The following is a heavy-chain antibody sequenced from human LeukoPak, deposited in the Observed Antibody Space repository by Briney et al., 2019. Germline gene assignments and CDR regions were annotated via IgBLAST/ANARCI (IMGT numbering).Heavy chain of an antibody. CDR3: ARDQYYDSSGREPFGDY. D-gene: IGHD3-22*01. J-gene: IGHJ4*02. Sequence: PSETLSLTCSVSGSSIRSNSYYWAWIRQSPGKGLEWIGTLYYTGSTYYNPSLKSRVIISVDRSKNQFSLKLSSVTAADTAVYYCARDQYYDSSGREPFGDYWGQGTLVTVSS. CDR2: LYYTGST. V-gene: IGHV4-39*07. CDR1: GSSIRSNSYY.